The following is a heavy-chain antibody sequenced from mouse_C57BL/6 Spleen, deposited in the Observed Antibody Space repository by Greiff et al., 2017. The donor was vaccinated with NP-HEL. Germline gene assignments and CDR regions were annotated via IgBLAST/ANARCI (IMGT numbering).Heavy chain of an antibody. Sequence: EVHLVESGGGLVKPGGSLKLSCAASGFTFSSYAMSWVRQTPEKRLEWVATISDGGSYTYYPDNVKGRFTISRDNAKNNLYLQMSHLKSEDTAMYYCAREGYYYGSRGYYAMDYWGQGTSVTVSS. J-gene: IGHJ4*01. V-gene: IGHV5-4*01. D-gene: IGHD1-1*01. CDR1: GFTFSSYA. CDR2: ISDGGSYT. CDR3: AREGYYYGSRGYYAMDY.